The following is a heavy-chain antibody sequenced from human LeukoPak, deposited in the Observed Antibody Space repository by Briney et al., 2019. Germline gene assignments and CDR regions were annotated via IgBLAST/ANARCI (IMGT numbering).Heavy chain of an antibody. D-gene: IGHD6-6*01. CDR3: AREYSSSSGSVSDY. CDR1: GFTFSSYN. Sequence: GGSLRLSCAASGFTFSSYNMHWVRQAPGKGLEWVSYISSSSSTIYYADSVKGRFTISRDNAKNSLYLQMNSLRDEDTAVYYCAREYSSSSGSVSDYWGQGTLVTVSS. V-gene: IGHV3-48*02. CDR2: ISSSSSTI. J-gene: IGHJ4*02.